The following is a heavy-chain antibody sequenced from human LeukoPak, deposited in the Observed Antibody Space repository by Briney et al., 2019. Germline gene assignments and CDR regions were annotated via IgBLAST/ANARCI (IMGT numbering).Heavy chain of an antibody. D-gene: IGHD6-13*01. Sequence: GGSLRLSCAASGFTFDNNAMTWVRQTPGEGLEWVSAISGGGGSTYYADSVKGRFTISRDNAKNSLYLQMNSLRAEDTAVYYCARDGSWYYFDYWGQGTLVTVSS. CDR3: ARDGSWYYFDY. CDR2: ISGGGGST. J-gene: IGHJ4*02. CDR1: GFTFDNNA. V-gene: IGHV3-23*01.